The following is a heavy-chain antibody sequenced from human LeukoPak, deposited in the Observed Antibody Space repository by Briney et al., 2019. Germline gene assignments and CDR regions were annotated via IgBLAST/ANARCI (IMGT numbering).Heavy chain of an antibody. V-gene: IGHV4-59*01. CDR2: FYFSWTS. J-gene: IGHJ3*02. D-gene: IGHD6-13*01. CDR3: ARVSPAVGAFDI. CDR1: GGSIRSYY. Sequence: KPSETLSLTCTVSGGSIRSYYWSWIRQPPGKGLEWIGYFYFSWTSNYNPSLKSRVTISGDTSKNQFSLKVSSVTAADTAIYYCARVSPAVGAFDIWGRGTMVTVSS.